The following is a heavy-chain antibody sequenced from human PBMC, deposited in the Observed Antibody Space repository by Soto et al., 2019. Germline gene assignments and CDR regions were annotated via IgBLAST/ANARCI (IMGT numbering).Heavy chain of an antibody. J-gene: IGHJ3*02. CDR1: GYPVTAYY. Sequence: QLHLVQSGAVVKKPGASVTVSCSASGYPVTAYYMHWVRQAPGRGLEWMGGINPAPGAAKYTQTFQGGVTMTRDTSKGTGFMELSGLTSEDPAGFYCARGGGVGVAGSAAFDMWGQGTLVTVSS. V-gene: IGHV1-2*02. CDR2: INPAPGAA. D-gene: IGHD3-3*01. CDR3: ARGGGVGVAGSAAFDM.